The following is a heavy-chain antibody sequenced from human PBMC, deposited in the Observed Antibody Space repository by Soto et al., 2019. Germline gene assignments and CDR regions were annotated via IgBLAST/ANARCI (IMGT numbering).Heavy chain of an antibody. CDR2: IHREGTNT. CDR3: AKDPSTGSADF. Sequence: PXESLRLSCAASGFIFSDFWMTWVRQAPGKGLEWVSTIHREGTNTHYADSVKGRFTISRDNSKDTLYLEMNSLRAEDTAIYFCAKDPSTGSADFWGQGTLVTVSS. V-gene: IGHV3-23*01. J-gene: IGHJ4*02. CDR1: GFIFSDFW. D-gene: IGHD3-9*01.